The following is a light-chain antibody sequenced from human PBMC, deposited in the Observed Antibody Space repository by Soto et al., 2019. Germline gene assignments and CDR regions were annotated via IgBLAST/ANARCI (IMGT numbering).Light chain of an antibody. Sequence: DIVMTQTPLSSPVTLGQPSCFSFMARQILVHSDGNTYLSWLQQRPGQPPRLLIYKISDRFSGVPDRFSGSGAGTDFTLTISRVEAEDVGVYYCMQGTQSPWTFGQGTKVDI. V-gene: IGKV2-24*01. CDR3: MQGTQSPWT. J-gene: IGKJ1*01. CDR1: QILVHSDGNTY. CDR2: KIS.